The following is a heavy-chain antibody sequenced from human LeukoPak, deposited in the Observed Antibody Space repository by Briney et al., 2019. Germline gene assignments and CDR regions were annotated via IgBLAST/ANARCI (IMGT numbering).Heavy chain of an antibody. CDR2: ITSSSSYI. Sequence: GSLRLSCAASECTFSSYSMNWVRQAPGKGLEWVSSITSSSSYIYYADSVKGRFTISRDNAENSLYLQMNSLRAEDTAVYYCATTGGSSWYYFDYWGQGTLVTVSS. J-gene: IGHJ4*02. CDR3: ATTGGSSWYYFDY. CDR1: ECTFSSYS. D-gene: IGHD6-13*01. V-gene: IGHV3-21*01.